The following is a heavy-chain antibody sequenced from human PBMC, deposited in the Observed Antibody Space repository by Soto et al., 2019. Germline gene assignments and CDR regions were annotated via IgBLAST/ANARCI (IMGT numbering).Heavy chain of an antibody. CDR3: TRDLYYFDSSAYYGQKWFDP. Sequence: SVKVSCKASGGTFSTYTMSWVRQAPGQGLEWMGGIIPMFGTTTYAENFQGRVTITADESTSTAYMELTSLRSEDTAVYYCTRDLYYFDSSAYYGQKWFDPWGQGTRVTVSS. D-gene: IGHD3-22*01. J-gene: IGHJ5*02. CDR2: IIPMFGTT. CDR1: GGTFSTYT. V-gene: IGHV1-69*13.